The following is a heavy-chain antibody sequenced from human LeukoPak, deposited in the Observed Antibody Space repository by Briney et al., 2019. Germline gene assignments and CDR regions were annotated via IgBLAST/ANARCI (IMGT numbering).Heavy chain of an antibody. V-gene: IGHV4-39*01. CDR1: GGSISSSRYY. CDR3: ARIAAAGKGLRNYFDY. CDR2: IYYSGST. Sequence: SETLSLTCTVSGGSISSSRYYWGWIRQPPGKGLEWFGSIYYSGSTHYNPSLKSRVTISVDTSKNQFSLKLRSVTAADTAVYYCARIAAAGKGLRNYFDYWGQGTLVTVSS. J-gene: IGHJ4*02. D-gene: IGHD6-13*01.